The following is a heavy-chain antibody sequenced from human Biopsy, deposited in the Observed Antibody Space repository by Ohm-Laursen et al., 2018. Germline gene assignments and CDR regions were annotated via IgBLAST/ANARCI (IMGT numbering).Heavy chain of an antibody. J-gene: IGHJ6*02. V-gene: IGHV1-58*01. CDR2: IVVGSGHT. CDR1: GFTFSSSA. CDR3: AATSTPYYCYYAMDV. Sequence: GSWVKVSCKASGFTFSSSAVQWVRQARGQRLGWIGWIVVGSGHTNYAQKFQERVTINRDMSTSTAYMELTSLRSEDTDVYYCAATSTPYYCYYAMDVWDQGTTITVSS.